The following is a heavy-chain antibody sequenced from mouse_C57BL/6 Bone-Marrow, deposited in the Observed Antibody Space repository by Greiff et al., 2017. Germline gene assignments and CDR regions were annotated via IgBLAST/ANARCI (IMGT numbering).Heavy chain of an antibody. Sequence: QVQLQQSGAELMKPGASVKLSCKATGYTFTGYWIEWVKQRPGHGLEWIGEILPGSGSTHYNEKFQGKATFTADTSSNTAYMQLSSLTTEDSASYYCASPCGYDKNYYFEYWGQGTTLTVSS. CDR3: ASPCGYDKNYYFEY. J-gene: IGHJ2*01. D-gene: IGHD2-2*01. CDR2: ILPGSGST. CDR1: GYTFTGYW. V-gene: IGHV1-9*01.